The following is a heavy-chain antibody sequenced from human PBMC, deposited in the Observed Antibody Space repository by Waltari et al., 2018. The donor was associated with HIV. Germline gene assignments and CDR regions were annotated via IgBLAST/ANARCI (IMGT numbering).Heavy chain of an antibody. CDR1: GYTFTSYA. Sequence: QVQLVQSGAEVKKPGASVKVSCKASGYTFTSYAMHWVRQAPGQRLEWMGWINAGNGNTKYSQKFQGRVTITRDTSASTAYMELSSLRSEDTAVYYCARDRRLLTGTTPNYYYYYGMDVWGQGTTVTVSS. D-gene: IGHD1-7*01. V-gene: IGHV1-3*01. J-gene: IGHJ6*02. CDR3: ARDRRLLTGTTPNYYYYYGMDV. CDR2: INAGNGNT.